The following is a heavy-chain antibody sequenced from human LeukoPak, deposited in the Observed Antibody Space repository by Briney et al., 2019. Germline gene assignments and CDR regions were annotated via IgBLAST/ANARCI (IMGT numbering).Heavy chain of an antibody. D-gene: IGHD2/OR15-2a*01. CDR2: ISTTSSPI. V-gene: IGHV3-48*01. J-gene: IGHJ4*02. Sequence: GGYLTLSCAASGFTFSAYDMNWVRQAPGRGPEWVSHISTTSSPIYYAGSVKGRFTISRDDAKNSVYLQMNSLRPEDTAVYYCGRAFDYWGRGTLVTVSS. CDR3: GRAFDY. CDR1: GFTFSAYD.